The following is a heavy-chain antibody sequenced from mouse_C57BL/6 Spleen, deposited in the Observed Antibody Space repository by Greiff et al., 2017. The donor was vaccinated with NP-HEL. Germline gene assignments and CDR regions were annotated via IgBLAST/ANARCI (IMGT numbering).Heavy chain of an antibody. V-gene: IGHV1-80*01. CDR1: GYAFSSYW. Sequence: QVQLQQSGAELVKPGASVKISCKASGYAFSSYWMNWVKQRPGKGLEWIGQIYPGDGDTNYNGKFKGKATLTADKSSSTAYMQLSSLTSEDSAVYFCERDSSCYGAMDYWGQGPSVTVSS. J-gene: IGHJ4*01. CDR3: ERDSSCYGAMDY. CDR2: IYPGDGDT. D-gene: IGHD3-2*02.